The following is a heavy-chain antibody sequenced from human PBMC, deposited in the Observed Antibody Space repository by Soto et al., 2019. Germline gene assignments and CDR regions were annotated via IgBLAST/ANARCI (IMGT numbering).Heavy chain of an antibody. CDR1: GFTFSSYA. Sequence: PVGSLRLSCAASGFTFSSYAMSWVRQAPGKGLEWVSAISGSGGSTYYADSVKGRFTISRDNSKNTLYLQMNSLRAEDTAVYYCAKQGDYVWGSYGRSSRPASDDYWGQGTLVTVSS. CDR3: AKQGDYVWGSYGRSSRPASDDY. CDR2: ISGSGGST. J-gene: IGHJ4*02. V-gene: IGHV3-23*01. D-gene: IGHD3-16*01.